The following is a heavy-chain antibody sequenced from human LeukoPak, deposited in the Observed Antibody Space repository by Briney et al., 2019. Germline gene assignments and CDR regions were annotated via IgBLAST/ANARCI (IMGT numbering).Heavy chain of an antibody. CDR1: GITLSNYG. V-gene: IGHV3-23*01. D-gene: IGHD6-13*01. Sequence: GGSLRLSCAVSGITLSNYGMSWVRQAPGKGLEWVAGLSGSGGGTNYADSVKGRFTISRDNAKNTVYLQMNSLRAEDTAVYFCAGSPKYSSSWFEYFQHWGQGTLVTVSS. CDR3: AGSPKYSSSWFEYFQH. CDR2: LSGSGGGT. J-gene: IGHJ1*01.